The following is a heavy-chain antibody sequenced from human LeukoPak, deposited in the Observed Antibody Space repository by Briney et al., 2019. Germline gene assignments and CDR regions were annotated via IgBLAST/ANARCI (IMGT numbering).Heavy chain of an antibody. CDR2: IIPILGIT. J-gene: IGHJ6*02. Sequence: SGNVSCKASACTFTIYAISLIWQAPAQGLGWMGRIIPILGITNYAQKFQGRVTITGDKSTSTAYMELSSLRAKDTAVYYCARGGYCSGGSCHYYYYGMDVWGQRTTVTVSS. V-gene: IGHV1-69*04. CDR1: ACTFTIYA. D-gene: IGHD2-15*01. CDR3: ARGGYCSGGSCHYYYYGMDV.